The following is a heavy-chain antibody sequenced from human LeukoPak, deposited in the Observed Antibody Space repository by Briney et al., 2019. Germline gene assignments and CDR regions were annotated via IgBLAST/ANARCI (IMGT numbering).Heavy chain of an antibody. CDR1: RFTFSNFN. J-gene: IGHJ4*02. V-gene: IGHV3-64*04. CDR2: ITSDGGSI. CDR3: AKKTGTVDRYFDN. D-gene: IGHD1-7*01. Sequence: PGGSLRLSCSASRFTFSNFNMHWVRQAPGKGLQFVSGITSDGGSIDYADSVKGRFTISRDNSKNTLYLQMHGLRAEDTAVYYCAKKTGTVDRYFDNWGQGTLVTVSS.